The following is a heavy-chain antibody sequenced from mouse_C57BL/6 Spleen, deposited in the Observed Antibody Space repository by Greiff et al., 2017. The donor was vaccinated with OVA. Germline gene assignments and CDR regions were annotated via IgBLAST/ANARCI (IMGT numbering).Heavy chain of an antibody. V-gene: IGHV1-69*01. J-gene: IGHJ4*01. Sequence: QVQLKQPGAELVMPGASVKLSCKASGYTFTSYWMHWVKQRPGQGLEWIGEIDPSDSYTNYNQKFKGKSTLTVDKSSSTAYMQLSSLTSEDSAVYYCARIYYDYAMDYWGQGTSVTVSS. CDR3: ARIYYDYAMDY. D-gene: IGHD2-4*01. CDR2: IDPSDSYT. CDR1: GYTFTSYW.